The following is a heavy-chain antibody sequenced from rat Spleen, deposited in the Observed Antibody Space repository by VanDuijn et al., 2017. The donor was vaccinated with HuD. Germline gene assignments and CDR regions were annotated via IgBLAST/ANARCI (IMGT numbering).Heavy chain of an antibody. CDR3: ATDDSRVSRFAY. CDR1: GFTFSDSY. Sequence: EVQLVESGGDLVQPGRSLKLSCAASGFTFSDSYMAWVRQAPTKGLEWVASITNTGGSTYYPDSVKGRFTISRDNAKSTLYLQMNSLRSEDTATYYCATDDSRVSRFAYWGQGTLVTVSS. D-gene: IGHD1-4*01. V-gene: IGHV5-20*01. J-gene: IGHJ3*01. CDR2: ITNTGGST.